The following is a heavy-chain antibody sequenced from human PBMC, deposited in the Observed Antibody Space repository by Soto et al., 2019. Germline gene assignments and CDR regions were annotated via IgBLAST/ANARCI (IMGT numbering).Heavy chain of an antibody. J-gene: IGHJ3*02. CDR1: GGSISSSSYY. D-gene: IGHD3-3*01. Sequence: SETLSLTCTVSGGSISSSSYYWGWIRQPPGKGLEWIGSIYYSGSTYYNPSLKSRVTISVDTSKNQFFLKLSSVTAADTAVYYCARRRRVTIFGVVINDAFDIWGQGTMVTVSS. V-gene: IGHV4-39*01. CDR3: ARRRRVTIFGVVINDAFDI. CDR2: IYYSGST.